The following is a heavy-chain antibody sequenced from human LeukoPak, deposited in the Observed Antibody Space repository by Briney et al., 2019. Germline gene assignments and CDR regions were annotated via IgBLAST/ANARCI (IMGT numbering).Heavy chain of an antibody. CDR3: ARAGPRECSSTSCLSYCHY. CDR1: GGSFSGYY. J-gene: IGHJ4*02. Sequence: SETLSLTCAVYGGSFSGYYWSWIRQPPGKGLEWSGENNHCGSTNFNPSLKSRVTISVDKPKNKFSLKLNSVTAADRAVYYCARAGPRECSSTSCLSYCHYWGQGTLVTVTS. V-gene: IGHV4-34*01. D-gene: IGHD2-2*01. CDR2: NNHCGST.